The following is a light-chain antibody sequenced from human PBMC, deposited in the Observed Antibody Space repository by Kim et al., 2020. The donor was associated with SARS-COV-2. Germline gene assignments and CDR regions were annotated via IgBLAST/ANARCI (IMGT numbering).Light chain of an antibody. Sequence: AIRMTQSPSSLSASTGDRVTITCRASQPIGTYLAWYQQKPGKAPKPLIYGASKLQSGVPSRFSGSGSGTDFTLTISSLQSEDYAFYYCQHYSDYPYTFGQGTKLEI. CDR1: QPIGTY. V-gene: IGKV1-8*01. CDR3: QHYSDYPYT. J-gene: IGKJ2*01. CDR2: GAS.